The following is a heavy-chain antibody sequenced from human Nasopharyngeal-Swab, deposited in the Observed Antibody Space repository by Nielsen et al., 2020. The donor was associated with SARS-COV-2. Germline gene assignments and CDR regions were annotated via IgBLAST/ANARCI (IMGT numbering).Heavy chain of an antibody. V-gene: IGHV4-34*01. CDR3: ARRTTTVYYYYYMDV. CDR1: SGSFSGYY. D-gene: IGHD4-17*01. Sequence: SETLSFTCAVYSGSFSGYYWSWIRQPPGKGLEWIGEVNHSGSTNYNPSLKSRVTILVDTSKNHFSLRLSSVTAADTAVYYCARRTTTVYYYYYMDVWGEGTTVTVSS. J-gene: IGHJ6*03. CDR2: VNHSGST.